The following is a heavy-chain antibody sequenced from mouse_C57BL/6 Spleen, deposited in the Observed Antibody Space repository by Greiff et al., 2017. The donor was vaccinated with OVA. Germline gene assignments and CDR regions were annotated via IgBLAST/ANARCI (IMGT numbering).Heavy chain of an antibody. D-gene: IGHD1-1*02. Sequence: EVQLQQSGPELVKPGASVKISCKASGYTFTDYYMNWVKQSHGKSLEWIGDINPNNGGTSYNQKFKGKATLTVDKSSSTAYMELRSLTSEDSAVYYCARGGFGGDYWGQGTTLTVSS. J-gene: IGHJ2*01. V-gene: IGHV1-26*01. CDR1: GYTFTDYY. CDR2: INPNNGGT. CDR3: ARGGFGGDY.